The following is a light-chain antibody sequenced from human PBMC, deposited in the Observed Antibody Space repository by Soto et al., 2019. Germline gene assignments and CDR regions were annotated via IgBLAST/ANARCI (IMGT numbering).Light chain of an antibody. CDR2: DAS. V-gene: IGKV3-15*01. CDR1: ESVSRK. J-gene: IGKJ5*01. CDR3: QQHNDWPT. Sequence: EIVLTQSPATLSVSPGERATLSCRASESVSRKLVWYKQKPGQAPRLLIHDASTRATGTPARFSGSGSGTEFILTISSVESEDFAIYYRQQHNDWPTFGQGTRLEIK.